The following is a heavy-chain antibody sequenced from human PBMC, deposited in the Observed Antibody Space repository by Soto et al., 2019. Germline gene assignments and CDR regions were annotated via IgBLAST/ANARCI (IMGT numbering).Heavy chain of an antibody. CDR3: ARDTGGYYLDS. D-gene: IGHD7-27*01. V-gene: IGHV4-59*01. CDR1: GDSISSYF. Sequence: SETLSLTCTIYGDSISSYFWSWIRQPPGKGLEWIGYVHYSGTTVYSPSLKSRVTMSIDTSENQFTLNLTSVTAADTAVYFCARDTGGYYLDSWGQGSLVTVSS. J-gene: IGHJ4*01. CDR2: VHYSGTT.